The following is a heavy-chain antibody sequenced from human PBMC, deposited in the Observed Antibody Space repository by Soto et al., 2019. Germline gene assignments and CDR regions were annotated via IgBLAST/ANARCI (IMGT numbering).Heavy chain of an antibody. CDR3: VKDDGGYPSTAPH. Sequence: EVQLLESGGGLVQPGGSLRLSCAASGITISNYPMSWVRQAPGKGLDWVSGISGSGARTYYAESAKGRFTISKDISRNSLSRQMDSLGVEDTAVYFCVKDDGGYPSTAPHWGQGTLVTVSS. J-gene: IGHJ4*02. D-gene: IGHD3-22*01. CDR2: ISGSGART. CDR1: GITISNYP. V-gene: IGHV3-23*01.